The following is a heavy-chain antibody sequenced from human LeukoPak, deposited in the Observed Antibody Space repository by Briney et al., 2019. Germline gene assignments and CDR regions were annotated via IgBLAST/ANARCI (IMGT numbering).Heavy chain of an antibody. J-gene: IGHJ3*02. D-gene: IGHD1-26*01. CDR1: GGSISSSSHY. V-gene: IGHV4-39*07. Sequence: SETLSLTCTVSGGSISSSSHYWGWIRQPPGKGLEWIGSMSYSGSTYYNPSLKSRVTISVDMPKNQFSLKVSSVTAADTTVYYCAREGASDAFDIWGQGTMVTVSS. CDR3: AREGASDAFDI. CDR2: MSYSGST.